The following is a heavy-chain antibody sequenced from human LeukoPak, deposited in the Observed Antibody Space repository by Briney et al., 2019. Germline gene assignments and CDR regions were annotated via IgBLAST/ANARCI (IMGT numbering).Heavy chain of an antibody. CDR1: GGSISSYY. CDR2: IYYSGST. J-gene: IGHJ2*01. CDR3: ARHRAQMTTVPYWYFDL. V-gene: IGHV4-59*08. D-gene: IGHD4-17*01. Sequence: SETLSLTCTVSGGSISSYYWSWIRQPPGKGLEWIGYIYYSGSTNYNPSLKSRVTISVDTSKNQFSLRLSSVTAADTAVYYCARHRAQMTTVPYWYFDLWGRGTLVTVSS.